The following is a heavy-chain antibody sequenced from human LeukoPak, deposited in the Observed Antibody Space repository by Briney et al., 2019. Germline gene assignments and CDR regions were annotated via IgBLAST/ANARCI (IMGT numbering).Heavy chain of an antibody. CDR2: ISYDGSNK. D-gene: IGHD3-10*01. CDR1: GFTFSRHG. CDR3: AKVTGRQQLTELFDY. V-gene: IGHV3-30*18. Sequence: GGSLRLSCAASGFTFSRHGIHWVRQAPGKGLERVAVISYDGSNKYYADSVRGRFTISRDNSQNTLYLQMNNLRPEDTAMYYCAKVTGRQQLTELFDYWGQGTLVTVSS. J-gene: IGHJ4*02.